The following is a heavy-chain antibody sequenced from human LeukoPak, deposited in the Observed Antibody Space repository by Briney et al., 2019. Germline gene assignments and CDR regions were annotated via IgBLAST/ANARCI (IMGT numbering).Heavy chain of an antibody. CDR3: AKEYLEWLFIYYGMDV. J-gene: IGHJ6*02. CDR2: ISYDGSNK. D-gene: IGHD3-3*01. CDR1: GFTFSSYG. V-gene: IGHV3-30*18. Sequence: PGRSLRLSCAASGFTFSSYGMHWVRQAPGKGLEWEAVISYDGSNKYYADSVKGRFTISRDNSKNTLYLQMNSLRAEDTAVYYCAKEYLEWLFIYYGMDVWGQGTTVTVSS.